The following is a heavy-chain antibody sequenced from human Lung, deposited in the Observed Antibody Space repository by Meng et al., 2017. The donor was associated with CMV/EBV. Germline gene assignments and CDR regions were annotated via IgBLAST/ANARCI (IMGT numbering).Heavy chain of an antibody. J-gene: IGHJ6*04. Sequence: SGPXLVXPTQTLSLTCTFPGFSLSTSAVGVGWIRQRPGKALERHALTYWNDANRYSASQKSRLTITKDTSKNQVVHTMTNMDPVETARYYGAHRALYYEFESGDDKPQYGMDVWGKGTXVTVYS. CDR3: AHRALYYEFESGDDKPQYGMDV. CDR2: TYWNDAN. V-gene: IGHV2-5*01. D-gene: IGHD3-3*01. CDR1: GFSLSTSAVG.